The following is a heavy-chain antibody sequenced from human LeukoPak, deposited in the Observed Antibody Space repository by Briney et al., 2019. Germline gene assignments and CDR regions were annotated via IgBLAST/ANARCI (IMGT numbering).Heavy chain of an antibody. D-gene: IGHD3-22*01. Sequence: GGSLRLSCAASGFTFSSYAMHWVRQAPGKGLEWVAVISYDGSNKYYADSVKGRFTISRDNSKNTLYLQMNSLRAEDTAEYYCARDTYDSSGYYPDYWGQGTLVTVSS. CDR2: ISYDGSNK. V-gene: IGHV3-30*04. CDR1: GFTFSSYA. CDR3: ARDTYDSSGYYPDY. J-gene: IGHJ4*02.